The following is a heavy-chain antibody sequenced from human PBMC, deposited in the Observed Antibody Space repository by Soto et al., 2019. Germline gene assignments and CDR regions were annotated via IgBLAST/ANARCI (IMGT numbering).Heavy chain of an antibody. D-gene: IGHD3-10*01. J-gene: IGHJ6*02. V-gene: IGHV1-69*06. Sequence: QVQLVQSGAEVKKPGSSVKVSCKASRGTFGNYAVSWVRQAPGQGLEWMGGTMPVFGTVNYAQKFQGRVTISADKFTNTAYMQLSSLRSEDTAVYYCARVSVLGIYGEDVWGQGTTVTVSS. CDR1: RGTFGNYA. CDR2: TMPVFGTV. CDR3: ARVSVLGIYGEDV.